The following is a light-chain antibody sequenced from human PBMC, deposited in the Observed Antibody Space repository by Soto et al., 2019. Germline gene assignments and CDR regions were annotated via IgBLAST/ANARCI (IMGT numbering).Light chain of an antibody. J-gene: IGLJ1*01. Sequence: QSALTQPASLSGSPGQSITISCTGTSSDVGGYNYVSWYQQHPGKAPKLMIYDVSNRPSGVSNRFSGSKSGNTASRTISGLQAEDEADYYCNSYTSSSTYVFGTGTKV. CDR1: SSDVGGYNY. CDR2: DVS. CDR3: NSYTSSSTYV. V-gene: IGLV2-14*01.